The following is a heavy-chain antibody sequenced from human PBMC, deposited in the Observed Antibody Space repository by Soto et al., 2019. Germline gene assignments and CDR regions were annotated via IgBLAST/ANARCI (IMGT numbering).Heavy chain of an antibody. CDR2: ISWNSGSI. J-gene: IGHJ5*02. CDR1: GFTFDDVG. D-gene: IGHD3-22*01. Sequence: EVQLVESGGGLVQPGRSRGLSCAASGFTFDDVGMHWVRQAPGKGLEWVSGISWNSGSIAYADSVKGRFTISRDNVKNSLYLQMNNLRAEDTALYFCANTANYYDSTGYFDTWGQGTLVTVSS. CDR3: ANTANYYDSTGYFDT. V-gene: IGHV3-9*01.